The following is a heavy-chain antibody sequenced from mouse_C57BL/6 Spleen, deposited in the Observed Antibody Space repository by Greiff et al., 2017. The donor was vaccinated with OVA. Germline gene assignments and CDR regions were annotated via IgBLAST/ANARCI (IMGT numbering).Heavy chain of an antibody. CDR3: TRSTVVARDYAMDY. Sequence: QVQLQQSGAELVRPGASVTLSCKASGYTFTDYEMHWVKQTPVHGLEWIGAIDPETGGTAYNQKFKGKAILTADKSSSTAYMELRSLTSEDSAVYYCTRSTVVARDYAMDYWGQGTSVTVSS. CDR2: IDPETGGT. J-gene: IGHJ4*01. D-gene: IGHD1-1*01. V-gene: IGHV1-15*01. CDR1: GYTFTDYE.